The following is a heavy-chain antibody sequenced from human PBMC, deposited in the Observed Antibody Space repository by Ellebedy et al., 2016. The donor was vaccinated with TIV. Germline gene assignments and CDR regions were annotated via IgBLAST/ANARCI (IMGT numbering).Heavy chain of an antibody. CDR2: ILPGDSDT. D-gene: IGHD3-10*01. V-gene: IGHV5-51*01. Sequence: GESLKISXQGSGYSFSRFWVAWVRQLPGKGLEWMGIILPGDSDTTYSPSFRGQVTISADKSISTVYLQWSTLRASDTAIYYCATHYSGSGSYKDGMDVWGQGTTVAVS. CDR3: ATHYSGSGSYKDGMDV. CDR1: GYSFSRFW. J-gene: IGHJ6*02.